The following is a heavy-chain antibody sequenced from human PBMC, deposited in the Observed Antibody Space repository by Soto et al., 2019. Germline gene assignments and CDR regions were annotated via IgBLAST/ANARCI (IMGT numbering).Heavy chain of an antibody. V-gene: IGHV4-39*01. D-gene: IGHD2-8*01. CDR2: IYYTGHT. Sequence: PSETMPLTWTVSGGSISSSDYYWGWIRQPPGKGLEWIGSIYYTGHTYYNPSLESRVTISVDTSRNQFSLKLNSVTAADTAVYYCARQGYYSTKTYPPSRFWGQGTQVTVSS. CDR1: GGSISSSDYY. CDR3: ARQGYYSTKTYPPSRF. J-gene: IGHJ4*02.